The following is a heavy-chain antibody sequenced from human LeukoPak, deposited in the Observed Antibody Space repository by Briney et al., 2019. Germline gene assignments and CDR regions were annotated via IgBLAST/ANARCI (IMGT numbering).Heavy chain of an antibody. V-gene: IGHV7-4-1*02. J-gene: IGHJ6*03. CDR3: ARIGNPHFYYYMDV. CDR2: INTNTGNP. Sequence: ASVKVSCKASGYTFTSYAMNWVRQAPGQGLEWMGWINTNTGNPTYAQGFTGRFVFSLDTSVSTAYLQNSSLKAEDTAVYYCARIGNPHFYYYMDVWGKGTTVTVSS. CDR1: GYTFTSYA.